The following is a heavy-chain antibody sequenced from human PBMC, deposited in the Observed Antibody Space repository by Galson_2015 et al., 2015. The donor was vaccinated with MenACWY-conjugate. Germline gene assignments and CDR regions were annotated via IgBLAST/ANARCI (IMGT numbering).Heavy chain of an antibody. J-gene: IGHJ4*02. V-gene: IGHV4-4*02. CDR2: THHSGRT. Sequence: SLRLSCAASGFIFSNAWMSWIRQPPGKGLEWIAETHHSGRTNYNPSLKGRVIISVDKSKNQFSLDLYSVTAADTAVYYCATQSAFYQDYWGQGTLVSVSS. CDR1: GFIFSNAW. CDR3: ATQSAFYQDY. D-gene: IGHD2-2*01.